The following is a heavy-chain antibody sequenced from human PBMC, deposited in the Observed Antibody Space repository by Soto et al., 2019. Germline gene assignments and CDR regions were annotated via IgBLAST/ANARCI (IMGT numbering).Heavy chain of an antibody. V-gene: IGHV1-46*01. CDR1: GYTFTSYY. CDR3: ARVYSSSSAVEYAFDI. D-gene: IGHD6-6*01. CDR2: INPSGGST. Sequence: ASVKVSCKASGYTFTSYYMHWVRQAPGQGLEWMGIINPSGGSTSYAQKFQGRVTMTRDTSTSTVYMELSSLRSEDTAVYYCARVYSSSSAVEYAFDIWGQGTMVTVSS. J-gene: IGHJ3*02.